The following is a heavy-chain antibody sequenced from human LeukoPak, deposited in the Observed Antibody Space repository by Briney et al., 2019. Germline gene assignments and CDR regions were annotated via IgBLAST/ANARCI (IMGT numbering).Heavy chain of an antibody. D-gene: IGHD3-16*02. CDR3: ARVGVVWGSYRYAVDY. V-gene: IGHV4-39*07. CDR2: INHSGST. J-gene: IGHJ4*02. Sequence: SETLSLTCAVSGASISGSGYYWGWIRQPPGKGLEWIGEINHSGSTNYNPSLKSRVTISVDTSKNRFSLKLSSVTAADTAVYYCARVGVVWGSYRYAVDYWGQGTLVTVSS. CDR1: GASISGSGYY.